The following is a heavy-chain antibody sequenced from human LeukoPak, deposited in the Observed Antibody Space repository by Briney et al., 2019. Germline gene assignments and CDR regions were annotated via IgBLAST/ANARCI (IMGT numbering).Heavy chain of an antibody. V-gene: IGHV4-4*07. CDR3: ASSTMIVVVTPLDY. J-gene: IGHJ4*02. Sequence: SETLSLTCTVSGVSISGYYWTWIRQPAGKGLEWIGRIYTSGSTNYNSSLKSRVTMSVDTSKNQFSLKLSSVTAADTAVYYCASSTMIVVVTPLDYWGQGTLVTVSS. D-gene: IGHD3-22*01. CDR2: IYTSGST. CDR1: GVSISGYY.